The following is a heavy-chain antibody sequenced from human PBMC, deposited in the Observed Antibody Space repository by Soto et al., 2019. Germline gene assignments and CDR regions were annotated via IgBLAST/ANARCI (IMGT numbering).Heavy chain of an antibody. V-gene: IGHV3-74*01. CDR1: GFTFSAYW. D-gene: IGHD1-1*01. CDR2: ISDDGSTA. Sequence: GGSLRLSCSVSGFTFSAYWMHWVRQVPGKGLTWVSRISDDGSTATYADSVKGRFVISRDNAKNSLYLEMNTLRADDSGLYYCARGPRVSSTGTGAHWGRGTLVTISS. CDR3: ARGPRVSSTGTGAH. J-gene: IGHJ4*02.